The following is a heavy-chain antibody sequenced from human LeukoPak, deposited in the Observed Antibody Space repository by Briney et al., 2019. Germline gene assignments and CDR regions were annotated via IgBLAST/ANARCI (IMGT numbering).Heavy chain of an antibody. CDR2: INPNGGGT. CDR1: GYTFTYYF. J-gene: IGHJ6*02. V-gene: IGHV1-2*06. D-gene: IGHD5-12*01. CDR3: ARDKYRPGYYGMDV. Sequence: ASVKVSCKASGYTFTYYFVHWVRQAPGQGLEWMGRINPNGGGTHYSQKFDGRVTMTRDTSISTAYMELSRLRSDDTAVYYCARDKYRPGYYGMDVWGQGTTVTVSS.